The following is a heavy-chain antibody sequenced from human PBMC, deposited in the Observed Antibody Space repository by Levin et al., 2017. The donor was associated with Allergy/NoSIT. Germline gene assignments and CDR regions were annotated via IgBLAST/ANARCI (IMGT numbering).Heavy chain of an antibody. Sequence: ASVKLSCKASGGTFSTTSINWLRQAPGQGLEWMGRIIPIYGITNHAQKFQGRVTVTADTSTSTGDMELSSLRSEDTAVYYCARGPQHCTSSTCFDAFDIWGQGTMVTVSS. D-gene: IGHD2-2*01. CDR3: ARGPQHCTSSTCFDAFDI. CDR1: GGTFSTTS. J-gene: IGHJ3*02. V-gene: IGHV1-69*02. CDR2: IIPIYGIT.